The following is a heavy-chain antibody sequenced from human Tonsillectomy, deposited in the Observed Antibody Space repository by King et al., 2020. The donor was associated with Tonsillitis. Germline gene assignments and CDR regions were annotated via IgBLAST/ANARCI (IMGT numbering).Heavy chain of an antibody. CDR1: GGSISSSSYY. J-gene: IGHJ4*02. CDR3: ESGVIVVEAFDY. CDR2: IHYSGST. Sequence: QLQESGPGLVKPSETLSLTCTVSGGSISSSSYYWGWIRQPPGKGLEWIGSIHYSGSTYDNPSLKSRVTISVDTSKNQFSLQLSSWTAADTAVYYCESGVIVVEAFDYWGQGTLVTVSS. D-gene: IGHD3-22*01. V-gene: IGHV4-39*01.